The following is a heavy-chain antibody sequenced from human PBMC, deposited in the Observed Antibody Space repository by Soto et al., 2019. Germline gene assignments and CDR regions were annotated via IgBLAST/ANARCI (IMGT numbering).Heavy chain of an antibody. CDR2: IGGGGGGT. CDR3: AKDAPGSGWLSDY. J-gene: IGHJ4*02. V-gene: IGHV3-23*01. Sequence: EVQLLESGGGLVHPGGSLRLSCAASGFTFSIYAMSWVRQAPGKGLEWVSTIGGGGGGTSYADFVRGRFTIYRDDYRNTLYLQMNSLRAEDTAVYYCAKDAPGSGWLSDYWGRGTLVTVSS. D-gene: IGHD3-22*01. CDR1: GFTFSIYA.